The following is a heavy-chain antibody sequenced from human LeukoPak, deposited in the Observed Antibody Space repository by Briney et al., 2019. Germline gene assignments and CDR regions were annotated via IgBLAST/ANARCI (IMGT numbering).Heavy chain of an antibody. CDR1: GGSISSNY. CDR3: ARVKYYDSSGYYYFEY. D-gene: IGHD3-22*01. V-gene: IGHV4-4*07. J-gene: IGHJ4*02. CDR2: IYSSGST. Sequence: SETLSLTCSVSGGSISSNYWSWIRQPAGKGLEWIGRIYSSGSTNYNPSLKSRLTMSVDTSKNQFSLRLSSVTAADTAVYFCARVKYYDSSGYYYFEYWGQGILVTVFS.